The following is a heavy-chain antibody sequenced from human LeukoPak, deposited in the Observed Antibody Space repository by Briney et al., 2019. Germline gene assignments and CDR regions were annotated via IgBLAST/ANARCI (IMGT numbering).Heavy chain of an antibody. CDR3: ARGEETYCSSTSCYYYYGMDV. J-gene: IGHJ6*04. CDR1: GYTFTGYY. V-gene: IGHV1-2*04. Sequence: ASLKVSCKASGYTFTGYYMHCVRQAPGQGLEWMGWIHPNSGGTNYAQKLQGWVTMTRDTSISTACMELSRLRSDDTAVYYCARGEETYCSSTSCYYYYGMDVWGKGTTVTVSS. CDR2: IHPNSGGT. D-gene: IGHD2-2*01.